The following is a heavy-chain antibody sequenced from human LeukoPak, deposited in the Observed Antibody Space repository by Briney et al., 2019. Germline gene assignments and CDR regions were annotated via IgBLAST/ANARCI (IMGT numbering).Heavy chain of an antibody. D-gene: IGHD3-22*01. V-gene: IGHV1-24*01. J-gene: IGHJ4*02. Sequence: ASVKVSCKVSGYTLTELSMHWVRQAPGKGLEWMGGFDPEDGETIYAQKFQGRVTMTEDTSTDTAYMELSSLRSDDTAVYYCARVGRYYYDSSEFDYWGQGTLVTVSS. CDR1: GYTLTELS. CDR2: FDPEDGET. CDR3: ARVGRYYYDSSEFDY.